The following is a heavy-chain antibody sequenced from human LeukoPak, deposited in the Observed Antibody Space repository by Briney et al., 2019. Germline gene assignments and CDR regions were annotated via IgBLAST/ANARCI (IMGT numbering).Heavy chain of an antibody. V-gene: IGHV4-61*02. D-gene: IGHD2-8*01. CDR1: GGSISSGSYY. CDR2: IYTSGST. Sequence: SQTLSLTCTVSGGSISSGSYYWSWIRQPAGTGLEWIGRIYTSGSTNYSPSLKSRVTISVDTSKNQFSLKLSSVTAADTAVYDCAREIVLMVYAFTNWCDPWGQGTLVTVSS. CDR3: AREIVLMVYAFTNWCDP. J-gene: IGHJ5*02.